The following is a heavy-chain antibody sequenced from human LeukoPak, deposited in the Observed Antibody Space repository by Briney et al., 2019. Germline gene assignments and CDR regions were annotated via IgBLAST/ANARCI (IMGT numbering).Heavy chain of an antibody. CDR2: FTSRSRSI. CDR3: ARDLPPDY. V-gene: IGHV3-21*01. CDR1: GFTFSSYS. J-gene: IGHJ4*02. Sequence: GGSLRLSCAASGFTFSSYSMTWVRQAPGKGLEWVSSFTSRSRSIYYADSVKGRFTISRDNSKNTLYLQMNSLRAEDTAVYYCARDLPPDYWGQGTLVTVSS.